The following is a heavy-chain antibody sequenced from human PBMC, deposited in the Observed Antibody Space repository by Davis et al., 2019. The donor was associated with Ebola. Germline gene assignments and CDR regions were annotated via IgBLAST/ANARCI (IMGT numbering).Heavy chain of an antibody. J-gene: IGHJ4*02. V-gene: IGHV4-34*01. CDR3: ARDLSPWSGYPTMGY. CDR2: INHSGST. CDR1: GGSFSGYY. Sequence: SETLSLTCPLYGGSFSGYYWSWIRQPPGKGLEWIGEINHSGSTNYNPSLKSRVTISVDTSKNQFSLKLSSVTAADTAVYYCARDLSPWSGYPTMGYWGQGTLVTVSS. D-gene: IGHD3-3*01.